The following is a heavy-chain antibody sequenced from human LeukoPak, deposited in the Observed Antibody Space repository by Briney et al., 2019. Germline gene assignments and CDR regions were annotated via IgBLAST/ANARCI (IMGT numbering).Heavy chain of an antibody. V-gene: IGHV3-23*01. CDR2: ISGSGGST. Sequence: PGGSPRLSCAASGFTFSSYAMSWVRQAPGKGLEWVSAISGSGGSTYYADSVKGRFTISRDNSKNTLYLQMNSLRAEDTAVYYCARERYSSGWYSDYWGQGTLVTVSS. J-gene: IGHJ4*02. CDR1: GFTFSSYA. CDR3: ARERYSSGWYSDY. D-gene: IGHD6-19*01.